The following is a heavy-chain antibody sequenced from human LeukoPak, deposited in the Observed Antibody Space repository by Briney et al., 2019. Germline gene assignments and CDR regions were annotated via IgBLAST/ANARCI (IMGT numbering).Heavy chain of an antibody. V-gene: IGHV4-61*02. CDR3: AREDRYCSGGSCYS. D-gene: IGHD2-15*01. CDR2: ISSTGRT. CDR1: SASISSDTYF. Sequence: SETLSLTCTVSSASISSDTYFWSWIRQPAGKGLEWIGRISSTGRTDYNPSLTSRVTISIDTSKNQFSLKLSSVTAADTAVYYCAREDRYCSGGSCYSWGQGTLVTVSS. J-gene: IGHJ4*02.